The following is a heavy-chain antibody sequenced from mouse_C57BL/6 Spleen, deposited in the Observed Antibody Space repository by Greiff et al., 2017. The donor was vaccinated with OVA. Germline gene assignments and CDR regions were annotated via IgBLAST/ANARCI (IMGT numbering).Heavy chain of an antibody. Sequence: LQESGAELVKPGASVKISCKASGYAFSSYWMNWVKQRPGKGLEWIGQIYPGDGDTNYNGKFKGKATLTADKSSSTAYMQLSSLTSEDSAVYFCARRGYSNSFDYWGQGTTLTVSS. CDR3: ARRGYSNSFDY. V-gene: IGHV1-80*01. D-gene: IGHD2-5*01. CDR2: IYPGDGDT. J-gene: IGHJ2*01. CDR1: GYAFSSYW.